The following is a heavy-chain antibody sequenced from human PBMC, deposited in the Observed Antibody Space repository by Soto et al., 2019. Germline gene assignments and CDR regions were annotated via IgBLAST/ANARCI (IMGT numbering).Heavy chain of an antibody. V-gene: IGHV4-34*01. CDR2: INHSGST. D-gene: IGHD3-16*01. CDR1: GGSFSGYY. Sequence: SETLSLTCAVYGGSFSGYYWSWIRQPPGKGLEWIGEINHSGSTNYNPPLKSRVTISVDTSKSQFFLNLSSVTAADTAVYYCARHNGPLYVGYYYDMDVWGQGTTVTVSS. J-gene: IGHJ6*02. CDR3: ARHNGPLYVGYYYDMDV.